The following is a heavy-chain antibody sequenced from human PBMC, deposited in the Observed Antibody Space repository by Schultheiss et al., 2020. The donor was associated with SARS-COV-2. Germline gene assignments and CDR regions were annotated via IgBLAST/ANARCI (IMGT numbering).Heavy chain of an antibody. Sequence: ETLSLTCTVSGGSISSYYWSWIRQPPGKGLEWIGYIYYSGSTNYNPSLKSRVTISVDTSKNQFSLKLSSVTAADTAVYYCARGYCSSTSCYAPRGAFDIWGQGTLVTVSS. CDR2: IYYSGST. CDR3: ARGYCSSTSCYAPRGAFDI. CDR1: GGSISSYY. V-gene: IGHV4-59*12. J-gene: IGHJ4*02. D-gene: IGHD2-2*01.